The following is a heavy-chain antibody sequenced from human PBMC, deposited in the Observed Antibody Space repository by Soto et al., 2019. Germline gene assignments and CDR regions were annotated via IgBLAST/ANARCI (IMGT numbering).Heavy chain of an antibody. V-gene: IGHV1-18*01. CDR2: VSAYNGNT. J-gene: IGHJ4*02. D-gene: IGHD2-15*01. CDR1: GYTFTNFG. Sequence: ASVKVSCKASGYTFTNFGISWVRQAPGQGLEWMGWVSAYNGNTNYAQNFQGRVTMTTDTSTSTAYMELRSLRSDDTAVYYCARGVTPIDNWGQVTLFTVSS. CDR3: ARGVTPIDN.